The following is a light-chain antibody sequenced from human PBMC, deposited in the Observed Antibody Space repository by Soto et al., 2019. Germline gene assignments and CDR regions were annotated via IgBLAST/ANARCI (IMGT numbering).Light chain of an antibody. CDR3: QQYGSSPRT. V-gene: IGKV3-15*01. CDR2: GAS. Sequence: EIVMTQSPATLSVSPGERATLSCRASQSVSSNLAWYEQKPGQAPRLLISGASTRATGIPARFSGSGFGTDFTLTIRRLEAEDFAVYYWQQYGSSPRTFGEGTKVDI. CDR1: QSVSSN. J-gene: IGKJ4*02.